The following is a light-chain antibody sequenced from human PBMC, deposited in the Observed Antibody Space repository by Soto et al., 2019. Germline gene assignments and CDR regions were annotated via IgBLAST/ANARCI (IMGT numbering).Light chain of an antibody. V-gene: IGKV1-39*01. Sequence: DIHMTQSPSSLSASVGYRVTITCRASQSISSYLNWYQQKPGKAPKLLIYPASSLQSGVPSRFSGSGSGTDFTLTISSLQPEDFETYYCQQSYSNPRTFGQGTKVDIK. CDR1: QSISSY. J-gene: IGKJ1*01. CDR2: PAS. CDR3: QQSYSNPRT.